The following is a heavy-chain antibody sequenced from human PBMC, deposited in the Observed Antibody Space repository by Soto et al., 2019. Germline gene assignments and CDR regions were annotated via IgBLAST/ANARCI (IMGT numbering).Heavy chain of an antibody. Sequence: QVQLGQSGAEVKKPGASVKVSCKASGYTFTSYGISWVRQAPGQGLEWMGWISAYNGNTNYAQKLQGRVTMTTDTSTSTAYMELRSLRSDDTAVYYCARDRRNLRSQSHYYYGMDAWGQGTTVTVSS. V-gene: IGHV1-18*01. CDR1: GYTFTSYG. CDR3: ARDRRNLRSQSHYYYGMDA. J-gene: IGHJ6*02. CDR2: ISAYNGNT. D-gene: IGHD4-17*01.